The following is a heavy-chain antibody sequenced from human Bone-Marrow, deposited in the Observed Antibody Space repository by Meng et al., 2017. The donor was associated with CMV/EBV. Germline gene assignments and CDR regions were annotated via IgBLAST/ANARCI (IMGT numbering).Heavy chain of an antibody. J-gene: IGHJ6*02. V-gene: IGHV3-20*04. CDR1: GFTFDDYG. Sequence: GESLKISCSASGFTFDDYGMSWVRQVPGKGLEWVSGINRNGDRTGYADSVKGRFTISRDNSKNTLYLQMNSLRAEDTAVYYCARDNYVAPYYGMDVWGQGTTVTVSS. D-gene: IGHD4-11*01. CDR3: ARDNYVAPYYGMDV. CDR2: INRNGDRT.